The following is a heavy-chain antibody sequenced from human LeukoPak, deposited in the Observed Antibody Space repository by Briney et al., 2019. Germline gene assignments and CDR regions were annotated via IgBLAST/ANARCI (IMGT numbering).Heavy chain of an antibody. Sequence: GGSLRLSCAASGFTFSNYAMSWVRQAPGKGLEWVSSISSSGGSAYYADSVKGRFTISRDNFKDTLYLQMNSLRADDTAVYYCAKGNSDQYYFDYWGQGTLVTVSS. CDR2: ISSSGGSA. J-gene: IGHJ4*02. D-gene: IGHD2-2*01. V-gene: IGHV3-23*01. CDR1: GFTFSNYA. CDR3: AKGNSDQYYFDY.